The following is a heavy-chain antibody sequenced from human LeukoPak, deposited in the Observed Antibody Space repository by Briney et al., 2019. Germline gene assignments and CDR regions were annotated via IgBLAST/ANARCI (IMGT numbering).Heavy chain of an antibody. CDR2: ICYSGNS. CDR1: GGSISTYY. V-gene: IGHV4-59*01. Sequence: PSETLSLTCTVSGGSISTYYWSWIRQPPGKGLEWIGYICYSGNSNYNPSLKSRVTISVDTSKNQFSLKLSSVTAADTAVYYCAGLGASGNGYLSWFDPWGQGTLVTVSS. J-gene: IGHJ5*02. D-gene: IGHD3-22*01. CDR3: AGLGASGNGYLSWFDP.